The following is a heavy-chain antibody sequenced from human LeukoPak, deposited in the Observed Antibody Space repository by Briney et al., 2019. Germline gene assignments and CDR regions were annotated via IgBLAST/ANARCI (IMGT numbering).Heavy chain of an antibody. Sequence: GRSLRLSCAASGFTFSSYGMHWVRQAPGKGLEWVAVISYDGSNKYYADSVKGRFTISRDNSKNTLYLQMNSQRAEDTAVYYCAKERAAAGTSFDYWGQGTLVTVSS. CDR1: GFTFSSYG. J-gene: IGHJ4*02. V-gene: IGHV3-30*18. CDR2: ISYDGSNK. D-gene: IGHD6-13*01. CDR3: AKERAAAGTSFDY.